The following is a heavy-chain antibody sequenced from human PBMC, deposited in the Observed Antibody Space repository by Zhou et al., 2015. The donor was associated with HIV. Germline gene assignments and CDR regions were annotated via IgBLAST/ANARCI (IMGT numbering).Heavy chain of an antibody. V-gene: IGHV1-69*06. J-gene: IGHJ4*02. Sequence: QVQLVQSGAEVKKPGSSVEVSCKASGGTFSTHGITWVRQVPGQGLEWMGGITPVLGTTKYAQKFQGRVSITADRSTSTAYMELSSLKSEDTAMYYCARTSRSVIVGSMVVTAKTPFEYWGQGTLVTVSS. D-gene: IGHD2-21*02. CDR1: GGTFSTHG. CDR2: ITPVLGTT. CDR3: ARTSRSVIVGSMVVTAKTPFEY.